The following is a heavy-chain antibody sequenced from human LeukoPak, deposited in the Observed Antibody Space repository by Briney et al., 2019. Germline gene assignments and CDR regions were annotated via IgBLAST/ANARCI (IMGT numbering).Heavy chain of an antibody. CDR2: ISSSSSYI. Sequence: KPGGSLRLSCAASGFTFSSYSMNWVRQAPGKGLEWVSSISSSSSYIYYADSVEGRFTISRDNAKNSLYLQMNSLRAEDTAVYYCARDYGLRFLEWFGAFDIWGQGTMVTVSS. CDR1: GFTFSSYS. V-gene: IGHV3-21*01. J-gene: IGHJ3*02. CDR3: ARDYGLRFLEWFGAFDI. D-gene: IGHD3-3*01.